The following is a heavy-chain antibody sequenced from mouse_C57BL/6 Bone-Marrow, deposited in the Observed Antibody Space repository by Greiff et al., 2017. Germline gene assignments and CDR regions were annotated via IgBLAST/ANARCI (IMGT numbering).Heavy chain of an antibody. D-gene: IGHD1-1*01. Sequence: VQLQQSGTVLARPGASVKMSCKTSGYTFTSYWMHWVKQRPGQGLEWIGAIYPGNSDTSYNQKFKGKAKLTAVTSASTAYMELSSLTNEDSAVYYCTRASVYGGYFDVWGTGTTVTVSS. J-gene: IGHJ1*03. V-gene: IGHV1-5*01. CDR1: GYTFTSYW. CDR3: TRASVYGGYFDV. CDR2: IYPGNSDT.